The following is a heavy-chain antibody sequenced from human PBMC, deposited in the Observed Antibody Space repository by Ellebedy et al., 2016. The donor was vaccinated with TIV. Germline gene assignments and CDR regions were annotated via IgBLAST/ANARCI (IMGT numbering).Heavy chain of an antibody. V-gene: IGHV3-21*01. Sequence: GGSLRLSXAASGFTFSSYSMNWVRQAPGKGLEWVSSISSSSSYIYYADSVKGRFTISRDNAKNSLYLQMNSLRAEDTAVYYCARRIFGVVPGLMGYYGMDVWGQGTTVTVSS. CDR1: GFTFSSYS. J-gene: IGHJ6*02. CDR3: ARRIFGVVPGLMGYYGMDV. D-gene: IGHD3-3*01. CDR2: ISSSSSYI.